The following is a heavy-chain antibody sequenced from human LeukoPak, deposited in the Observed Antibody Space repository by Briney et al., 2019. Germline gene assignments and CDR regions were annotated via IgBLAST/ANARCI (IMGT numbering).Heavy chain of an antibody. CDR3: ARARELGNEFNWFDP. D-gene: IGHD7-27*01. CDR1: GGSISSYY. V-gene: IGHV4-4*07. CDR2: IYTSGST. Sequence: SETLSLTCTVSGGSISSYYWSWIRQPAGKGLEWIGRIYTSGSTNYNPSLKSRVTMSVDTSKNQFSLRLSSVTAADTAIYYCARARELGNEFNWFDPWGQGTLVTVSS. J-gene: IGHJ5*02.